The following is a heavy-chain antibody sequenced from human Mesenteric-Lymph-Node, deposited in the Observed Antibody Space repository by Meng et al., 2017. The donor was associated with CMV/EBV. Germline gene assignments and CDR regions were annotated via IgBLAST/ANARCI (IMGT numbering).Heavy chain of an antibody. CDR2: IYYTGST. D-gene: IGHD6-6*01. CDR1: SGSISSYY. V-gene: IGHV4-59*12. J-gene: IGHJ6*02. CDR3: ARDSSSSSTQYGMDV. Sequence: SETLSLTCTVSSGSISSYYWSWIRQPPGKGLEWIGYIYYTGSTNYNPSLKSRVTISVDTSKNQFSLKLSSVTAADTAVYYCARDSSSSSTQYGMDVWGQGTTVTVSS.